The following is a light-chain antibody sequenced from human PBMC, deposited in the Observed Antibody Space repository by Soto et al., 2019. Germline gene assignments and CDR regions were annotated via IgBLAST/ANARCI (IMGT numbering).Light chain of an antibody. V-gene: IGKV3-20*01. CDR2: GAS. CDR3: QQYGRSPWT. Sequence: EIGLTQSPGTLSLSPGERATLSCRASQSVSSNYLAWYQQKPGQAPRLLIYGASSRATGIPDRFSGSGSGTGFTLTISRLEPEDFAVYYCQQYGRSPWTFGQGTKVEIK. J-gene: IGKJ1*01. CDR1: QSVSSNY.